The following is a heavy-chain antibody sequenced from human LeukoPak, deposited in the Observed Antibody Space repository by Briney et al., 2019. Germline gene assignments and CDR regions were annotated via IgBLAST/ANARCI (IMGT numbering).Heavy chain of an antibody. CDR2: IYYSGST. CDR3: ARVSITIFVYFDY. D-gene: IGHD3-3*01. J-gene: IGHJ4*02. Sequence: SQTLSLTCTVSGGSISSGDYYWSWIRQPPGKGLEWIGYIYYSGSTYYNPSLKRRVTISADTSKNQFSLKLSSVTAADTAVYYCARVSITIFVYFDYWGQGTLVTVSS. V-gene: IGHV4-30-4*01. CDR1: GGSISSGDYY.